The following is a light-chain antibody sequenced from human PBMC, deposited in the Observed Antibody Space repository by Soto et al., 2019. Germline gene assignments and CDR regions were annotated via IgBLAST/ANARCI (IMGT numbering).Light chain of an antibody. J-gene: IGLJ7*01. Sequence: SVLTQPPSASGPPGQRVTISCSGSSSNIGSNYVYWYQQLPGTAPKLLIYRNNQRPSGVPDRFSGSKSGTSASLAISGLRSEDEADYYCAAWDDSLSGRGVFGGGTQLTVL. V-gene: IGLV1-47*01. CDR3: AAWDDSLSGRGV. CDR1: SSNIGSNY. CDR2: RNN.